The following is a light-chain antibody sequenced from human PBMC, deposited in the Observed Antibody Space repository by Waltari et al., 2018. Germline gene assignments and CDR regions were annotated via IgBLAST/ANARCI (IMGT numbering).Light chain of an antibody. CDR2: KNN. J-gene: IGLJ3*02. CDR1: SNTVANLE. V-gene: IGLV10-54*04. Sequence: QAGLTQPPSVSKGSRQTPTLTCIANSNTVANLEAAWLQQHQGHPPKLLSYKNNNRPSGISERFSASRSGNTASLTITGLQPEDEADYFCSTWDNSLSGWVFGGGTKLTVL. CDR3: STWDNSLSGWV.